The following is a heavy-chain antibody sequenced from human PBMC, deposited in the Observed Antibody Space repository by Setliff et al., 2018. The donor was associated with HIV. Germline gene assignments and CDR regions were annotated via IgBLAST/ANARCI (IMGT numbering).Heavy chain of an antibody. Sequence: SETLSLTCTVSGGSISSSSSYWGWIRQPPGRGLEWIGSVPYSGSTYYNPSLKSRVTISIDTSKKQFSLRLTSVTAADSAVYYCARESYGSGTYDYWGQGTLVTVSS. J-gene: IGHJ4*02. CDR2: VPYSGST. D-gene: IGHD3-10*01. CDR3: ARESYGSGTYDY. CDR1: GGSISSSSSY. V-gene: IGHV4-39*02.